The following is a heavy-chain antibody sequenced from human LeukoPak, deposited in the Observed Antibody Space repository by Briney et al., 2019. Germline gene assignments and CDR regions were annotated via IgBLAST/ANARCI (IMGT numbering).Heavy chain of an antibody. CDR3: ARDLSGGQNY. Sequence: SETLSLTCTVSGGSISSSSYYWAWIRQPPGKGLEWIGSINYSGNTHYNPSLKSRVTISIDTSKSQFFLKLSSVTAADTAVYYCARDLSGGQNYWGQGTLVTVSS. CDR2: INYSGNT. CDR1: GGSISSSSYY. J-gene: IGHJ4*02. V-gene: IGHV4-39*07. D-gene: IGHD1-26*01.